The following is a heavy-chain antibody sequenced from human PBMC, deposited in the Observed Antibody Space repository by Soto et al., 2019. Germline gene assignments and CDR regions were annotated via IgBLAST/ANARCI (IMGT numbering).Heavy chain of an antibody. Sequence: PWGSLSLSCAASGFTFSSYAMSWVRQAPGKGLEWVSVISGSGGSTYYADSVKGRFTISRDNSKNTLYLQMNSLRAEDTAVYYCAKVTYYDILTGYYSSSDFDYWGQGTLVTVSS. J-gene: IGHJ4*02. CDR2: ISGSGGST. D-gene: IGHD3-9*01. CDR1: GFTFSSYA. V-gene: IGHV3-23*01. CDR3: AKVTYYDILTGYYSSSDFDY.